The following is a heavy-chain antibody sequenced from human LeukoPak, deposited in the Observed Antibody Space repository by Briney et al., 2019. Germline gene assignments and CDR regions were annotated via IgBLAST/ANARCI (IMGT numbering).Heavy chain of an antibody. J-gene: IGHJ4*02. V-gene: IGHV4-59*01. D-gene: IGHD3-22*01. CDR2: IYYSGST. CDR1: GGSISSYY. Sequence: SETLSLTCTVSGGSISSYYWSWIRQPPRKGLEWIGYIYYSGSTNYNPSLKSRVTISVDTSKNQFSLKLSSVTAADTAVYYCARGGHYYDSSGYFDYWGQGTLVTVSS. CDR3: ARGGHYYDSSGYFDY.